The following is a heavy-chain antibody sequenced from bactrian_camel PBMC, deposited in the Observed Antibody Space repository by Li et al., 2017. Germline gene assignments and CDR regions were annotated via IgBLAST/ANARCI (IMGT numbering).Heavy chain of an antibody. D-gene: IGHD2*01. Sequence: HVQLVESGGGSVQEGGSLRLSCAYSGFSYTDFCMGWFRQAPRQSTGKEREGVAAIETDGSTSYADSVKGRFTVSKDTANNMIHLQMNSLKPEDTAMYFCRSHQYCRGGYRDYWGQGTQVTVS. J-gene: IGHJ4*01. V-gene: IGHV3S55*01. CDR2: IETDGST. CDR1: GFSYTDFC. CDR3: RSHQYCRGGYRDY.